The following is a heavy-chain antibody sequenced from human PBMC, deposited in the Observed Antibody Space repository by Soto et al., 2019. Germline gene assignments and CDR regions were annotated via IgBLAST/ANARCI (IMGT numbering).Heavy chain of an antibody. D-gene: IGHD3-10*01. J-gene: IGHJ6*02. CDR3: ARHGVGELMSYGMDV. V-gene: IGHV5-10-1*01. Sequence: LGESLKISCQGSGYSFISYWISWVRQMPGKGLEWMGKIVPSESYIQYSASLQGHVTISVDKSMRTAYLQWSSLKASDTAVYFCARHGVGELMSYGMDVWGQGTTVTVSS. CDR2: IVPSESYI. CDR1: GYSFISYW.